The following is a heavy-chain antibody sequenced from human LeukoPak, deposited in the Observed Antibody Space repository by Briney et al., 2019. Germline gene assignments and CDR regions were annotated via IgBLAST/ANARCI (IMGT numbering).Heavy chain of an antibody. CDR2: IYNDGSST. J-gene: IGHJ5*02. CDR3: ARDGSSWANWLDP. D-gene: IGHD6-13*01. Sequence: GGSLRLSGAASGFTFSSYWMHWVRQAPGEGLVWVSRIYNDGSSTSYADSVKGRFTISRDNAKNTLYLQMNSLRVEDTAVYYCARDGSSWANWLDPWGQGTLVTVSS. V-gene: IGHV3-74*01. CDR1: GFTFSSYW.